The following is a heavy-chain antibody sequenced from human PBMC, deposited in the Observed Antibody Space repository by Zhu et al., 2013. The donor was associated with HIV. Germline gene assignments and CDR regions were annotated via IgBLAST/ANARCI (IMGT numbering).Heavy chain of an antibody. D-gene: IGHD6-13*01. J-gene: IGHJ1*01. CDR3: ASDKHNSSSWSLST. CDR2: IIPIFGIA. CDR1: GYTFTSYY. Sequence: QVQLVQSGAEVKKPGASVKVSCKASGYTFTSYYMHWVRQAPGQGLEWMGWIIPIFGIANYAQKFQGRVTITADESTSTAYMELSSLRSEDTAVYYCASDKHNSSSWSLSTWGQGTLVHRLL. V-gene: IGHV1-69*01.